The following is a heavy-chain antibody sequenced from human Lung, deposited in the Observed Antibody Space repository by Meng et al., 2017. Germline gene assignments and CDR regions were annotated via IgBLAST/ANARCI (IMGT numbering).Heavy chain of an antibody. CDR2: INHSGST. Sequence: GQLHGWGAGLLKPSETLSLTCVVSGGSFSDYYWSWIRQPPGKGLEWIGEINHSGSTNYNPSLESRATISVDTSQNNLSLKLSSVTAADSAVYYCARGPTTMAHDFDYWGQGTLVTVSS. CDR1: GGSFSDYY. J-gene: IGHJ4*02. D-gene: IGHD4-11*01. V-gene: IGHV4-34*01. CDR3: ARGPTTMAHDFDY.